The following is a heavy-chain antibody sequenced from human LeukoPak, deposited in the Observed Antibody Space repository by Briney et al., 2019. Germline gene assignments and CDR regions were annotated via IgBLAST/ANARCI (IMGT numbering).Heavy chain of an antibody. CDR1: GFTFSSYS. CDR3: AKRVYYYDSSGYFDY. Sequence: PGGSLRLSCAASGFTFSSYSMNWVRQAPGKGLEWVSAISGSGGSTYYADSVKGRFTISRDNSKNTLYLQMNSLRAEDTAVYYCAKRVYYYDSSGYFDYWGQGTLVTVSS. CDR2: ISGSGGST. J-gene: IGHJ4*02. V-gene: IGHV3-23*01. D-gene: IGHD3-22*01.